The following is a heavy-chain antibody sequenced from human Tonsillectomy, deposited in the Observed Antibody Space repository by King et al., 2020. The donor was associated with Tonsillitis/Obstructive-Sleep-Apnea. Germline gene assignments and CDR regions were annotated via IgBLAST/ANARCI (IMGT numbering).Heavy chain of an antibody. V-gene: IGHV1-69*12. D-gene: IGHD3-3*01. CDR1: GGTFSSYA. J-gene: IGHJ4*02. CDR3: ARDPRQDFWCGYYDY. CDR2: IIPIFGTA. Sequence: QLVQSGAEVKKPGSSVKVSCKASGGTFSSYAISWVRQAPGQGLEWMGGIIPIFGTANYAQKFQGRVTITADESTSTAYMELSSLGSEDTDVYYCARDPRQDFWCGYYDYWGQGTLVTVSS.